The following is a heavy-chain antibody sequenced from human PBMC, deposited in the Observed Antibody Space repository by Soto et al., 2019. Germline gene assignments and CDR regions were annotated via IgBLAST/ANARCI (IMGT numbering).Heavy chain of an antibody. CDR2: IIPIFGTA. J-gene: IGHJ6*02. CDR3: ARGLYSSGWSGMDV. D-gene: IGHD6-19*01. CDR1: GGTFSSYA. V-gene: IGHV1-69*13. Sequence: SVKVSCKASGGTFSSYAISWVRQAPGQGLEWMGGIIPIFGTANYAQKFQARVTITADESTSTAYMELSSLRSEDTAVYYCARGLYSSGWSGMDVWGQGTTVTVSS.